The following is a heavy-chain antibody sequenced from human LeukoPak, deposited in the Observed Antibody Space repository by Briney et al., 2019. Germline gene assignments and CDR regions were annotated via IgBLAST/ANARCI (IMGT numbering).Heavy chain of an antibody. V-gene: IGHV4-59*01. CDR3: AKYIRDPGTYNFDF. CDR1: GGSISPYY. CDR2: VYYTGNT. J-gene: IGHJ4*02. Sequence: SETLSLTCTVSGGSISPYYWSWIRQPPGKRLEWLGYVYYTGNTNYNPSFKSRVTISVDTSKNQFSLGLSSVTAADTAVYYCAKYIRDPGTYNFDFWGQGTLVTVSS. D-gene: IGHD1-1*01.